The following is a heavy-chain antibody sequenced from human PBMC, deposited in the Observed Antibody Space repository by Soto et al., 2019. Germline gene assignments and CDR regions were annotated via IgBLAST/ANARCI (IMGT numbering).Heavy chain of an antibody. D-gene: IGHD6-19*01. CDR2: ISGSGGST. J-gene: IGHJ3*02. Sequence: GGSLRLSCAASGFTFSSYAVSWVRQAPGKGLEWVSAISGSGGSTYYADSVKGRFTISRDNSKNTLYLQMNSLRAEDTAVYYCAKDRSDGGHSSGLYGAGEAPDAFDIWGQGSLVTVSS. V-gene: IGHV3-23*01. CDR3: AKDRSDGGHSSGLYGAGEAPDAFDI. CDR1: GFTFSSYA.